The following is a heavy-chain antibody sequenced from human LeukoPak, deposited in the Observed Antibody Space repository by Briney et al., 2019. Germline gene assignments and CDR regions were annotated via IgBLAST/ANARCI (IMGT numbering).Heavy chain of an antibody. CDR2: ISSSSTI. D-gene: IGHD3-9*01. Sequence: GGSLRLSCAASGFTFNTYGMHWVRQAPGKGLEWVSYISSSSTIYYADSVKGRFTISRDNAKNSLYLQMNSLRDEDTAVYYCARGLGSPLYDILTGYYSELDYWGQGTLVTVSS. J-gene: IGHJ4*02. CDR3: ARGLGSPLYDILTGYYSELDY. V-gene: IGHV3-48*02. CDR1: GFTFNTYG.